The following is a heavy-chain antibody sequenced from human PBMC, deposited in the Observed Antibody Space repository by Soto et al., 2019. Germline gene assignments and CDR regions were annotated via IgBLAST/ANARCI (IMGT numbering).Heavy chain of an antibody. CDR1: GFRFSDHS. Sequence: VESGGGLVYSGGSLRLSCVASGFRFSDHSMNWVRQAPGKGLQWISYISSNSDTTYYADSVKGRFTVSRDNAKNALFLQMNSLRDDDTATYYCARLPKGSLVTAWGQGARVTVSS. J-gene: IGHJ4*02. CDR2: ISSNSDTT. CDR3: ARLPKGSLVTA. V-gene: IGHV3-48*02. D-gene: IGHD2-21*02.